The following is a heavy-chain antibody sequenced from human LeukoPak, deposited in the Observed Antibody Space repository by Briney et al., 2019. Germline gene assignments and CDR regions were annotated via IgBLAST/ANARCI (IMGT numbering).Heavy chain of an antibody. CDR3: AKDQAPDIVATVTFDY. Sequence: GGSLRLSCAASGFTFDDYAMHWVRQAPGKGLELVSGISWNSGSIGYADSVKGRFTISRDNAKNSLYLQMNSLRAEDTALYYCAKDQAPDIVATVTFDYWGQGTLVTVSS. V-gene: IGHV3-9*01. D-gene: IGHD5-12*01. CDR1: GFTFDDYA. J-gene: IGHJ4*02. CDR2: ISWNSGSI.